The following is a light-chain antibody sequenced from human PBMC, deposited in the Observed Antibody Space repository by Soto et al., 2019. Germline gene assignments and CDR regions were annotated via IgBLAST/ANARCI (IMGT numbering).Light chain of an antibody. V-gene: IGKV3-20*01. CDR2: DAS. Sequence: EIVLTQSLGTLSLSPGERATLSCRASHGVSSNYLAWYQQKPGQAPRLLIYDASSRATAIPDRFSGSGSGTDFSLTITRLEPEDFAVYYCQQYGSSPRTFGQGTKVEIK. CDR1: HGVSSNY. J-gene: IGKJ1*01. CDR3: QQYGSSPRT.